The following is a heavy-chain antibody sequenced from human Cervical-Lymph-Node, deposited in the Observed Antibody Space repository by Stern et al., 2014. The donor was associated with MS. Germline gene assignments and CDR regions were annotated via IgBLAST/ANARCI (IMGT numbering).Heavy chain of an antibody. J-gene: IGHJ5*02. V-gene: IGHV1-69*01. Sequence: QVQLVQSGAEVTKPGSSVKVSCKASGGTFSKFPSSWVRQAPGQGLEWMGGIFPVFGTPTYAQEFRGRVTITADCSTGTVYRELSSLRSDDTAVYYCALSPKTSDRWYSLGYDLWGQGTLVTVSS. CDR2: IFPVFGTP. CDR3: ALSPKTSDRWYSLGYDL. D-gene: IGHD6-13*01. CDR1: GGTFSKFP.